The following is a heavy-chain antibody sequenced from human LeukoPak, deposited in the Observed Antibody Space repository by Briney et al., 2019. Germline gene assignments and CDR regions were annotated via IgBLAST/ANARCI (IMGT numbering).Heavy chain of an antibody. V-gene: IGHV1-2*02. J-gene: IGHJ4*02. CDR1: GYTFTGYY. Sequence: ASVKVSCKASGYTFTGYYMHWVRQAPGQGLELMGWINPNSGGTNYAQKFQGRVTMTRDTSISTAYMELSRLRSDDTAVYYCARELLWFGELSLDYWGQGTLVTVSS. D-gene: IGHD3-10*01. CDR2: INPNSGGT. CDR3: ARELLWFGELSLDY.